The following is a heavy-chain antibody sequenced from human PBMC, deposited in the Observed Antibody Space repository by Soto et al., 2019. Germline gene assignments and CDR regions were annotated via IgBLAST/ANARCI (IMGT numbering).Heavy chain of an antibody. CDR2: ISPIFGTA. V-gene: IGHV1-69*01. D-gene: IGHD6-19*01. CDR1: GGPFSSYA. CDR3: ARVSSDRQKFDY. J-gene: IGHJ4*02. Sequence: HVQLVQSGAEVKKPGSSVKVSCKASGGPFSSYAISWVRQAPGQGLEWMGGISPIFGTANYAQKFAGSVTITADESTIKAYMELSSLRSEDTAVYYCARVSSDRQKFDYWGQGTLVTVSS.